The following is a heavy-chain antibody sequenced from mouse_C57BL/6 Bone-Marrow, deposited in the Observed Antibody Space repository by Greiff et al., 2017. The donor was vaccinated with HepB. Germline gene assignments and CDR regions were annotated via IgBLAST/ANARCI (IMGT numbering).Heavy chain of an antibody. CDR2: ISNLAYSI. J-gene: IGHJ1*03. Sequence: EVKLVESGGGLVQPGGSLKLSCAASGFTFSDYGMAWVRQAPRKGPEWVAFISNLAYSIYYADTVTGRFTISRDNARNTLYLQMSSLKSEDTAMYYCTRDHYYGSSYCWSFDVWGTGTTVTVSS. D-gene: IGHD1-1*01. CDR3: TRDHYYGSSYCWSFDV. CDR1: GFTFSDYG. V-gene: IGHV5-15*01.